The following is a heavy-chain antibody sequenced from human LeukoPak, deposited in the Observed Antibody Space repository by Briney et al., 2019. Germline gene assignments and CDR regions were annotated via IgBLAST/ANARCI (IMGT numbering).Heavy chain of an antibody. CDR1: GFTFSSYA. D-gene: IGHD4-17*01. CDR2: IRGSGTST. CDR3: AEQGESYGDSVIDY. J-gene: IGHJ4*02. Sequence: PGGSLRLSCAASGFTFSSYAMSWVRQAPGKGLEWVSAIRGSGTSTHYADSGKGRFTISRDNSKNTLYLQMNSLRAEDTAVYYCAEQGESYGDSVIDYWGQGTLVTVSS. V-gene: IGHV3-23*01.